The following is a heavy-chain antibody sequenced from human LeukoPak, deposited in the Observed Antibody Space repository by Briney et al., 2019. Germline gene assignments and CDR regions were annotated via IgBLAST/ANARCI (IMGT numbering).Heavy chain of an antibody. J-gene: IGHJ4*02. V-gene: IGHV3-21*01. D-gene: IGHD2-21*01. CDR2: ISNSGLYI. CDR3: VRDLPPVVQYDFDH. Sequence: PGGSLRLSCAASGFTLSSYTTNWVRQAPGKGLEWVSSISNSGLYIYYADSVKGRFVVSRDNDNNSLYLQMNSLRDEDTAVYYCVRDLPPVVQYDFDHWGPGTLVTVSS. CDR1: GFTLSSYT.